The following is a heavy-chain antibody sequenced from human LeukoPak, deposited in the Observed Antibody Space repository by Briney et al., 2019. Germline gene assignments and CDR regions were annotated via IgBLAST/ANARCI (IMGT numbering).Heavy chain of an antibody. Sequence: SETLSLTCSVSGDSISSTTYYWGWIRQPPGKGLEWIGNIYYTGTTSYNPSLKSRVTISLDTSKNQVSLKLSSVTAADTAVYYCAKDEGGVTAKFDLWGRGTLVTVSS. CDR1: GDSISSTTYY. J-gene: IGHJ2*01. CDR3: AKDEGGVTAKFDL. V-gene: IGHV4-39*07. CDR2: IYYTGTT. D-gene: IGHD2-21*02.